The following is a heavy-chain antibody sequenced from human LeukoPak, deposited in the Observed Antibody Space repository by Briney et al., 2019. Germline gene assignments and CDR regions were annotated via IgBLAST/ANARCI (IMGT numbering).Heavy chain of an antibody. CDR2: FYYSGSS. CDR3: ARDDNSGSFDY. D-gene: IGHD6-25*01. V-gene: IGHV4-59*01. CDR1: GGSISRYY. Sequence: KPSETLSLTCTVSGGSISRYYWSWIRQPPGRGLEWIGYFYYSGSSNYNPSLKSRVTISVDTSKNQFSLKLSSVSAADTAVYYCARDDNSGSFDYWGQGTLVTVSS. J-gene: IGHJ4*02.